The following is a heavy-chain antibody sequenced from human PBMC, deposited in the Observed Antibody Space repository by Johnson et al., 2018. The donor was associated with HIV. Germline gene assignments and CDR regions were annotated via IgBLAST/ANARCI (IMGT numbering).Heavy chain of an antibody. CDR2: LNWNGGSR. D-gene: IGHD3-10*01. J-gene: IGHJ3*02. V-gene: IGHV3-20*04. CDR3: ARSYYYFNDAFDI. Sequence: VQLVESGGGVVRPEGSLRLSCAASGFTFNDYGMSWVRQAPGKGLAWVSGLNWNGGSRGYADSVKGRFTITRDNAKNSLYLQMNSLRAEDTALYYCARSYYYFNDAFDIWGQGTMVTVSS. CDR1: GFTFNDYG.